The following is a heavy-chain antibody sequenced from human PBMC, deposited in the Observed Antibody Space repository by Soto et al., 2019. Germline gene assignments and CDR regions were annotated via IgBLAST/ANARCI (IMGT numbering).Heavy chain of an antibody. CDR3: ARDPLGGNWIHP. CDR1: GYTFTSYG. V-gene: IGHV1-18*01. D-gene: IGHD1-26*01. CDR2: INPYNGNT. Sequence: ASVKVSCKASGYTFTSYGISWVRQAPGQGLEWMGWINPYNGNTNYAQKLQGRVTMTTDTSTSTAYMELRSLRSDDTAVYYCARDPLGGNWIHPWGQATLVTVSS. J-gene: IGHJ5*02.